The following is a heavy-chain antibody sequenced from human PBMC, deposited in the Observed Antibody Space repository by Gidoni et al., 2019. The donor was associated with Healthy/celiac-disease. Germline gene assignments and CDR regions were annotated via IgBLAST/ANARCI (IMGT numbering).Heavy chain of an antibody. J-gene: IGHJ6*02. CDR2: ISYDGSNK. D-gene: IGHD5-18*01. V-gene: IGHV3-30*18. CDR1: GFTFSSYG. CDR3: AKDTAMVLYYGMDV. Sequence: ASGFTFSSYGMHWVRQAPGKGLEWVAVISYDGSNKYYADSVKGRFTISRDNSKNTLYLQMNSLRAEDTAVYYCAKDTAMVLYYGMDVWGQGTTVTVSS.